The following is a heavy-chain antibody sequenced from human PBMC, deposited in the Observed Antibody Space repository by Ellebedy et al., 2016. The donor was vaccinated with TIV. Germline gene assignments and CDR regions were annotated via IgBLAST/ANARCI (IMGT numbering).Heavy chain of an antibody. Sequence: GESLKISCKGSEYRFTRYCSGWLRQKHGKRLEWMGIIYPGDSDTRYSPSFQGQVTISADKSISTAYLQWSSLKASDTAMYYCARNQYYYGSGSIMRYAFDIWGQGAMVTVSS. CDR1: EYRFTRYC. V-gene: IGHV5-51*01. CDR3: ARNQYYYGSGSIMRYAFDI. CDR2: IYPGDSDT. J-gene: IGHJ3*02. D-gene: IGHD3-10*01.